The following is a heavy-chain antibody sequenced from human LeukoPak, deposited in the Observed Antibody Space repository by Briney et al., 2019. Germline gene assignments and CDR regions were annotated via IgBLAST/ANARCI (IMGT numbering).Heavy chain of an antibody. CDR3: ARDFMLGDGGYVYYGMDV. D-gene: IGHD5-12*01. Sequence: ASVKVSCKASGYTFTSYGISWVRQAPGQGLEWMGWISVYNGNTNYAQKPQGRVTMTTDTSTSTAYMELRSLRSDDTAVYYCARDFMLGDGGYVYYGMDVWGKGTTVTVSS. J-gene: IGHJ6*04. CDR1: GYTFTSYG. CDR2: ISVYNGNT. V-gene: IGHV1-18*04.